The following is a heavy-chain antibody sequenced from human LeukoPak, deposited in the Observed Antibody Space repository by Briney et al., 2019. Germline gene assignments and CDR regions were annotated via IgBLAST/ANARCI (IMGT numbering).Heavy chain of an antibody. CDR2: ISSSGSTI. V-gene: IGHV3-11*01. J-gene: IGHJ4*02. CDR3: AREGHDSSGYYYSDY. CDR1: GFTFSDYY. D-gene: IGHD3-22*01. Sequence: GGSLRLSCAASGFTFSDYYMSWIRQAPGKGLEWVSDISSSGSTIYYADSVKGRFTISRDNAKDSLYLQMNSLRAEDTAVYYCAREGHDSSGYYYSDYWGQGTLVTVSS.